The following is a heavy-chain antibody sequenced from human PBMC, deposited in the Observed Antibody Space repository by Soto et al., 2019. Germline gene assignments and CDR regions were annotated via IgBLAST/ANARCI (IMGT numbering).Heavy chain of an antibody. D-gene: IGHD3-22*01. CDR3: AKAFYPYYYDPSGSDY. CDR2: ISGSGGST. J-gene: IGHJ4*02. V-gene: IGHV3-23*01. Sequence: PGGSLRLSCAASGFTFSSYAMSWVRQAPGKGLEWVSAISGSGGSTYYADSVKGRFTISRDNSKNTLYLQMNSLRAEDTAVYYCAKAFYPYYYDPSGSDYWGQGTLVTVSS. CDR1: GFTFSSYA.